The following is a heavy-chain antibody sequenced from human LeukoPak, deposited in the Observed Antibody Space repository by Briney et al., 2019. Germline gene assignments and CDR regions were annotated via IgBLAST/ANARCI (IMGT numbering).Heavy chain of an antibody. CDR3: ARRSGRYYYMDV. CDR2: ISGSGGST. Sequence: GGSLRHSCAASGFTFSSYGMSWVRQAPGKGLEWVSAISGSGGSTYYADSVKGRFTISRDNSKNTLYLQMNSLRAEDTAVYYCARRSGRYYYMDVWGKGTTVTISS. D-gene: IGHD6-19*01. V-gene: IGHV3-23*01. CDR1: GFTFSSYG. J-gene: IGHJ6*03.